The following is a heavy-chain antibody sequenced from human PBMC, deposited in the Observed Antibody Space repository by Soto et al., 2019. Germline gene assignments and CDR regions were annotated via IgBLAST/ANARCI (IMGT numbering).Heavy chain of an antibody. CDR2: ISFDGSDK. V-gene: IGHV3-30*18. CDR1: GFSFSNRA. CDR3: AKDNPAVDS. Sequence: QVQLVESGGGVVQPGRSLRLSCAASGFSFSNRAMHWVRQAPGKGLEWVAFISFDGSDKYYADSVKGRCTISRDNSKNTVSLQMYSLTSEDTAVYLCAKDNPAVDSWGQGTLVTVSS. J-gene: IGHJ4*02.